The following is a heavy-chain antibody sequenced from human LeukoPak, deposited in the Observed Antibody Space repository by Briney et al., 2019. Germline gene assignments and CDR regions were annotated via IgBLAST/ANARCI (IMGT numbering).Heavy chain of an antibody. Sequence: GGSLRLSCAASGFTLSNYAMHWVRQAPGKGLEWVAIITYDGSNKDYADVVKGRFTISRDNSKNTLYFFGSDSVTGAGALGDYYMDVWGKGTTVTVSS. J-gene: IGHJ6*03. D-gene: IGHD2-21*02. CDR1: GFTLSNYA. CDR3: YMDV. CDR2: ITYDGSNK. V-gene: IGHV3-30*14.